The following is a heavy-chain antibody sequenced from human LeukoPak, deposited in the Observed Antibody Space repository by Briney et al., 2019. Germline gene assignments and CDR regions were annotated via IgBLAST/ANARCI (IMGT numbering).Heavy chain of an antibody. CDR2: IKQDGSEK. V-gene: IGHV3-7*01. CDR1: GFTFSSYW. J-gene: IGHJ4*02. Sequence: GGSLRLSCAASGFTFSSYWMSWVRQAPGKGLEWVANIKQDGSEKYYVDSVKGRFTISRDNAKNSLYLQMNSLRAEDTAVYYCARLQLGYCSSTSCPIARFAFDYWGQGTLVTASS. CDR3: ARLQLGYCSSTSCPIARFAFDY. D-gene: IGHD2-2*01.